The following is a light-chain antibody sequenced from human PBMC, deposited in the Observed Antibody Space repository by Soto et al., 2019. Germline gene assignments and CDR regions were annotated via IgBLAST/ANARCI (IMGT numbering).Light chain of an antibody. Sequence: DIQMTQSPSTLSASVGDRVTITCRASQSISTSLAWYQQKPGKAPKFLIYDASSLESGVPSRFSGSGSGTEFTPTISILNLDVFASYYRKQYIRDYPFGQGPKLRSN. CDR3: KQYIRDYP. CDR1: QSISTS. CDR2: DAS. V-gene: IGKV1-5*01. J-gene: IGKJ2*01.